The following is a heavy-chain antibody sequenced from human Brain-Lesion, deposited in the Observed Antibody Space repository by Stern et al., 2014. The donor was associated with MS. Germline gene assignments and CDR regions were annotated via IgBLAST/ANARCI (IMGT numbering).Heavy chain of an antibody. CDR1: GYTLTELS. V-gene: IGHV1-24*01. J-gene: IGHJ4*02. D-gene: IGHD1-26*01. Sequence: VPLVESGAEVKKPGASVKVSCKVSGYTLTELSMDWVRQAPRKGLERMGGFDPEDGETIYAQKFQGRVTMTEDTSTNTAYMELSSLRSEDTAVYYCATLSPGAGGNYYRHFDYWGQGTLVTVSS. CDR2: FDPEDGET. CDR3: ATLSPGAGGNYYRHFDY.